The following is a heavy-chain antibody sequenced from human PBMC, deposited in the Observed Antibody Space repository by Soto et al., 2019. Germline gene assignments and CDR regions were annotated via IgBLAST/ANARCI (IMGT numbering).Heavy chain of an antibody. Sequence: SETLSLTCTVSGDSISSGNKYWSWIRQPPGKGLEWIGYIYSSGSTYYNPSLKSRVTISVDTSKNQFSLKLSSVTAADTAVYYCARQYENLLWFGELASCYFDYWGQGTLVTVSS. D-gene: IGHD3-10*01. CDR3: ARQYENLLWFGELASCYFDY. CDR1: GDSISSGNKY. J-gene: IGHJ4*02. CDR2: IYSSGST. V-gene: IGHV4-39*01.